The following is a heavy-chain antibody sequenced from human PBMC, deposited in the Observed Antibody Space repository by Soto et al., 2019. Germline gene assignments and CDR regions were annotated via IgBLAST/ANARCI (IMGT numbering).Heavy chain of an antibody. CDR3: AKYRRTEAEGFTLDY. J-gene: IGHJ4*02. D-gene: IGHD6-25*01. CDR2: IYYTGST. V-gene: IGHV4-59*01. CDR1: VDSINNFY. Sequence: SETLSLTCTVSVDSINNFYWSWMRQPPGKTLEWIGYIYYTGSTTYNPSLESRVTMSVDTSKNQFSLKLSSVNAADTAVYYCAKYRRTEAEGFTLDYWGRGTLVTVSS.